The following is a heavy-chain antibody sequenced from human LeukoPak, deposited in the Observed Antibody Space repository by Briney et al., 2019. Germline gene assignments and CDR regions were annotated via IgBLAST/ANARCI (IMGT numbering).Heavy chain of an antibody. J-gene: IGHJ6*02. CDR1: GYTFTGYY. CDR2: INPNSGGT. Sequence: ASVKVSCKASGYTFTGYYMHWVRQAPGQGLEWIGWINPNSGGTNYARKFQGRVTMTRDTSISTAYMELSRLRSDDTAVYYCARGLHYDILTVYYYYGMDVWGQGTTVTVSS. CDR3: ARGLHYDILTVYYYYGMDV. D-gene: IGHD3-9*01. V-gene: IGHV1-2*02.